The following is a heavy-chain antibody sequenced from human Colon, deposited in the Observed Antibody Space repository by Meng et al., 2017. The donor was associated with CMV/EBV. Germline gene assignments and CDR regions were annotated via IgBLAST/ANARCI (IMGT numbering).Heavy chain of an antibody. J-gene: IGHJ3*02. Sequence: GGSLRLSCAASGLTFSSQWMRWFRQAPGKGLEWVASISQDESDQYYVDSVKGRFTISRDKAKNSLILQMSSLRAEDTAVYYCARSMEGATVGRFDMWGQGTMVTVSS. CDR1: GLTFSSQW. CDR3: ARSMEGATVGRFDM. D-gene: IGHD1-26*01. V-gene: IGHV3-7*01. CDR2: ISQDESDQ.